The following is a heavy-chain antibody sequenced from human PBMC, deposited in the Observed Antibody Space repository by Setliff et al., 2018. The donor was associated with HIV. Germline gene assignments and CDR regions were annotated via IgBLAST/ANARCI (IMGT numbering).Heavy chain of an antibody. CDR2: IYYNGRT. CDR1: GGSISSGGYY. V-gene: IGHV4-31*03. D-gene: IGHD2-8*01. J-gene: IGHJ4*02. Sequence: ASETLSLTCTVSGGSISSGGYYWNWIRQYPVKGLEWIGHIYYNGRTLFNPALGTRLNMSVDTSENQFSLKLSSVTAADTAVYYCASSPIITNGYYFDYWGPGTLVTVSS. CDR3: ASSPIITNGYYFDY.